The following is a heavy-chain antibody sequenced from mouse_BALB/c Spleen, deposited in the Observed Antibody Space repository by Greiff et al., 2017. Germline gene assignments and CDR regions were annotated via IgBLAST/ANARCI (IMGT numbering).Heavy chain of an antibody. D-gene: IGHD1-1*01. Sequence: EVKVVESGGGLVQPGGSLKLSCAASGFTFSSYTMSWVRQTPEKRLEWVAYISNGGGSTYYPDTVKGRFTISRDNAKNTLYLQMSSLKSEDTAMYYCARHKDFDYYGSYYAMDYWGQGTSVTVSS. CDR1: GFTFSSYT. CDR2: ISNGGGST. CDR3: ARHKDFDYYGSYYAMDY. J-gene: IGHJ4*01. V-gene: IGHV5-12-2*01.